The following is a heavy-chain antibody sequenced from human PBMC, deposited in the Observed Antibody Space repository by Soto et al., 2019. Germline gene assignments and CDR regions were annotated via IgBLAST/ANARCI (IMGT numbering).Heavy chain of an antibody. V-gene: IGHV3-30*18. CDR1: GFTFSSYG. CDR3: AKPASYYYDSSGYYPDAFDI. CDR2: ISYDGSNK. D-gene: IGHD3-22*01. J-gene: IGHJ3*02. Sequence: QVQLVESGGGVVQPGRSLRLSCAASGFTFSSYGMHWVRQAPGKGLEWVAVISYDGSNKYYADSVKGRFTISRDNSKNTXYXXMNSLRAEDTAVYYCAKPASYYYDSSGYYPDAFDIWGQGTMVTVSS.